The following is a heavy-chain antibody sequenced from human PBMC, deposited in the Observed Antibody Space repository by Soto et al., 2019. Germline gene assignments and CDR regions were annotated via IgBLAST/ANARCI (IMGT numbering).Heavy chain of an antibody. CDR3: TTGGDASKTGY. Sequence: SETLSLTCAVSGGSISSSNWWSWVRQPPGKGLEWIGEIYHSGRTNYNPSLKSRVTISVDTSRNHFSLKLSSVTAADTAVYYCTTGGDASKTGYWAQGTLVTVSS. J-gene: IGHJ4*02. CDR2: IYHSGRT. D-gene: IGHD1-1*01. CDR1: GGSISSSNW. V-gene: IGHV4-4*02.